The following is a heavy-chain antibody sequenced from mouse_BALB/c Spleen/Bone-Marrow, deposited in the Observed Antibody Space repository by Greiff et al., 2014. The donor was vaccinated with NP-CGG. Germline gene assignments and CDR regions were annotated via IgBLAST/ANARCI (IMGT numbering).Heavy chain of an antibody. V-gene: IGHV1-69*01. J-gene: IGHJ1*01. CDR3: ARSAGYWYLDV. CDR2: IDTSDSYT. CDR1: GYTFTDYW. D-gene: IGHD1-2*01. Sequence: VHLVESGAELVMPGASVKMSCKASGYTFTDYWMHWVKQRPGQGLEWIGAIDTSDSYTSYNQKFKGKATLTVDESSSTAYMQLSSLTSEDSAVYYCARSAGYWYLDVWGAGTTVTVSS.